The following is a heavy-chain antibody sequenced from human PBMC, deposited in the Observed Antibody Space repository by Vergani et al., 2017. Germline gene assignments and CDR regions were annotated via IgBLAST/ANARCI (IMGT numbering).Heavy chain of an antibody. J-gene: IGHJ4*02. Sequence: QLQLQESGPGLLKPSETLSLTCTVSGGSFSGHYWSWIRQAPGKGLDWVGYIYYTGDTRSNPSLTSRISMSLDTSRSQFSLTVKSVSVADTAVYYCAIDTVEMATDYFVCWGQGTLVTVSS. V-gene: IGHV4-59*11. D-gene: IGHD5-24*01. CDR3: AIDTVEMATDYFVC. CDR2: IYYTGDT. CDR1: GGSFSGHY.